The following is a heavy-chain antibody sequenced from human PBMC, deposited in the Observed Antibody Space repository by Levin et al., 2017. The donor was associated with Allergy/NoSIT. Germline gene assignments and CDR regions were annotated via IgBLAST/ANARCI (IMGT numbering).Heavy chain of an antibody. V-gene: IGHV3-30-3*01. CDR3: ARDRGSYGCLDY. CDR1: GFTFSSYA. CDR2: ISYDGSNK. D-gene: IGHD3-10*01. J-gene: IGHJ4*02. Sequence: HGESLKISCAASGFTFSSYAMHWVRQAPGKGLEWVAVISYDGSNKYYADSVKGRFTISRDNSKNTLVLQMNSLRAEDTAVYYCARDRGSYGCLDYWGQGTLVTVSS.